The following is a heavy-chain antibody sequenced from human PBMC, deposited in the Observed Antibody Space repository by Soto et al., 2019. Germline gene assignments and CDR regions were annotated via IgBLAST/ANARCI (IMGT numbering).Heavy chain of an antibody. J-gene: IGHJ5*02. CDR2: MNPNSGNT. CDR1: GYTFTSFD. Sequence: ASVKVSFKASGYTFTSFDINWVRQATGQGLEWLGWMNPNSGNTVFAQKFQGRVTMTRNTSISTAYMELSNLRSDDTAVYYCARDAGNIVAALAPTTNWFDPWGQGSLVTVSS. CDR3: ARDAGNIVAALAPTTNWFDP. V-gene: IGHV1-8*01. D-gene: IGHD6-13*01.